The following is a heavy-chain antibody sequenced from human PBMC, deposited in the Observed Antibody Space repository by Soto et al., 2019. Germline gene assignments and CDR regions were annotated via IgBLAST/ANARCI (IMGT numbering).Heavy chain of an antibody. CDR1: GFTFSSYG. D-gene: IGHD3-3*01. V-gene: IGHV3-33*01. CDR2: IWYDRSNK. CDR3: ARDQPYDFWSGYAFDI. J-gene: IGHJ3*02. Sequence: GGSLRLSCAASGFTFSSYGMHWVRQAPGKGLEWVAVIWYDRSNKYYADSVKGRFTISRDNSKNTLYLQMNSLRAEDTAVYYCARDQPYDFWSGYAFDIWGQGTMVTVSS.